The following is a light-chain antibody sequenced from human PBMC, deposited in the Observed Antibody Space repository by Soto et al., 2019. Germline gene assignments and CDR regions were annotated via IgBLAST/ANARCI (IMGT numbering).Light chain of an antibody. CDR2: DAS. J-gene: IGKJ2*01. Sequence: DIQMTQSPSTLSASVGDRVTIACRASQRISGWLAWYQQKPGKAPKILIYDASSLKSGVPSRFSGSGSGTEFTLTISSLQADYVATYYCQQYDGYPKTFGQGTKLEIK. CDR1: QRISGW. CDR3: QQYDGYPKT. V-gene: IGKV1-5*01.